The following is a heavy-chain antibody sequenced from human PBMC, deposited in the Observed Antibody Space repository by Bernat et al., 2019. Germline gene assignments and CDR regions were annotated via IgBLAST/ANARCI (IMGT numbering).Heavy chain of an antibody. CDR1: GYSFTTYG. J-gene: IGHJ6*02. D-gene: IGHD6-19*01. CDR3: AKTLGKQSSGWYKANFYYYYDMDV. Sequence: QVQLVQSGAEVKKPGASLKVSCKASGYSFTTYGITWVRQAPGQGLEWRGWISVYNGNTKYAQKLQGRVTMTTDTSTSTAYLELRSLRSDDTAVYYCAKTLGKQSSGWYKANFYYYYDMDVWGQGTTVTVSS. CDR2: ISVYNGNT. V-gene: IGHV1-18*01.